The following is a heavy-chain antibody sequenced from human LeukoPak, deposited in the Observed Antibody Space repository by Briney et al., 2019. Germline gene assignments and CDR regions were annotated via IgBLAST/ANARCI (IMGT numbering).Heavy chain of an antibody. D-gene: IGHD5-18*01. Sequence: ASVKVSCKASGYTFTSYGISWVRQAPGQGLEWMGWISAYNGNTNYAQKLQGRVTMTTDTSTSTAYMELRSLRSDDTAVYYCARVHTAMVFNWFDPWGQGTLVTVSS. CDR2: ISAYNGNT. CDR1: GYTFTSYG. CDR3: ARVHTAMVFNWFDP. V-gene: IGHV1-18*01. J-gene: IGHJ5*02.